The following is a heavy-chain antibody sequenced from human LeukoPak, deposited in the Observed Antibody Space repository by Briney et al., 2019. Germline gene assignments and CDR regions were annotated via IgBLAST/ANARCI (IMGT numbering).Heavy chain of an antibody. D-gene: IGHD6-19*01. CDR2: IKQDGSEK. CDR3: AKGLSSGWYGESGS. J-gene: IGHJ5*02. CDR1: GFTFSSYW. V-gene: IGHV3-7*03. Sequence: PGGSLRLSCAASGFTFSSYWMSWVRQAPGKGLEWVANIKQDGSEKYYVNSVKGRFTISRDNAKNSLYLQMNSLRAEDTAVFYCAKGLSSGWYGESGSWGQGTLVTVSS.